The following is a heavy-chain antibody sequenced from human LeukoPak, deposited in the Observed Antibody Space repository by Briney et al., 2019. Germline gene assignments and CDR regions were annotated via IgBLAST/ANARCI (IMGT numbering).Heavy chain of an antibody. CDR1: GFTVSSNY. Sequence: GGSLRLSCAASGFTVSSNYMSWVRRAPGKGLEWVSLIYSGGSTFYADSVKDRFTISRDNSKNTLYLQMNSLRVEDTAVYYCARDGRAADGLDCWGQGTLVTVSS. CDR2: IYSGGST. D-gene: IGHD6-13*01. J-gene: IGHJ4*02. CDR3: ARDGRAADGLDC. V-gene: IGHV3-66*01.